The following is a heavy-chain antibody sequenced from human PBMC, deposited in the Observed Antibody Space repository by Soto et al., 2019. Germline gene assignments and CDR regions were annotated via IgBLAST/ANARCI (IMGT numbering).Heavy chain of an antibody. Sequence: GGSLRLSCAASGFTFSIYWMLWVRQAPGKGLVWVSRINSDGSTTSYADSVMGRFTVSRDNAKNSLSLQMNSLRAEDTAVYYCARVGSDYSHSGVIDYWGQGALVTVSS. D-gene: IGHD1-26*01. J-gene: IGHJ4*02. CDR1: GFTFSIYW. CDR2: INSDGSTT. V-gene: IGHV3-74*01. CDR3: ARVGSDYSHSGVIDY.